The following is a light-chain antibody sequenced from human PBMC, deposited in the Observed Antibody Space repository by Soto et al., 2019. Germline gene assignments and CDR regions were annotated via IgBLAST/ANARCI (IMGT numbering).Light chain of an antibody. CDR1: QAILTY. CDR2: GAS. Sequence: DIHLTQSPSSLSAAVGDRVTITCRASQAILTYLNWFRQKAGKAPEVLIYGASSLRSGVPSRFTGSGSATDFTLTITSLQPEDAGTYFCQQTFSPAVTFGGGTKV. J-gene: IGKJ4*01. CDR3: QQTFSPAVT. V-gene: IGKV1-39*01.